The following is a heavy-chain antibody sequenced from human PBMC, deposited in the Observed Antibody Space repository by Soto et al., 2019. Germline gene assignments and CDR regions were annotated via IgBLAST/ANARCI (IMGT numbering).Heavy chain of an antibody. J-gene: IGHJ4*02. CDR3: ARSCPGSSCYLIY. Sequence: ASVKVSCKASGYTFTSHGISWVRQGPTQGPEWMGWISTYNGNTNYAQKFQDRVTMTTDTSTSTAYMELRSLRSDDTAVYYCARSCPGSSCYLIYWGQGTLVTFSS. D-gene: IGHD2-15*01. V-gene: IGHV1-18*01. CDR2: ISTYNGNT. CDR1: GYTFTSHG.